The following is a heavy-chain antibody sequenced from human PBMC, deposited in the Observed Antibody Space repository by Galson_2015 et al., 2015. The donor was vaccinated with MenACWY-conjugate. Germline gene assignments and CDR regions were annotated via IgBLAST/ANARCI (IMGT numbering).Heavy chain of an antibody. CDR2: IYHSGST. V-gene: IGHV4-38-2*02. J-gene: IGHJ5*02. D-gene: IGHD6-13*01. CDR3: ARVPSGGAAAAGWFDP. CDR1: GYSISSGYY. Sequence: ETLSLTCTVSGYSISSGYYWGWIRQPPGKGLEWIGSIYHSGSTYYNPSLKSRVTISVDTSKNQFSLKLSSVTAADTAVYYCARVPSGGAAAAGWFDPWGQGTLVTVSS.